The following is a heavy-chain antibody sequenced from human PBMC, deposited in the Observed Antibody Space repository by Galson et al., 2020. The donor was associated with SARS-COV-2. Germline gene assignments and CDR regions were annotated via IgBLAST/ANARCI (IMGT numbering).Heavy chain of an antibody. J-gene: IGHJ4*02. CDR3: ARSYCTNGVCYYLDY. Sequence: TGGSLRLYCAASGFTFSDYSMSCIRQAPGKGLEWVSYISSSGSTIYYADSVKGRFTISRDNAKNSLYLQMNSLRAEDTAVYYCARSYCTNGVCYYLDYWGQGTLVTVSS. CDR1: GFTFSDYS. V-gene: IGHV3-11*01. D-gene: IGHD2-8*01. CDR2: ISSSGSTI.